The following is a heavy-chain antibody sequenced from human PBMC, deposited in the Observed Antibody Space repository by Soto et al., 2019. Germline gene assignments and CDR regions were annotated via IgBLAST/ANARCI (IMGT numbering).Heavy chain of an antibody. CDR2: IYYSGST. CDR3: ARPLPLNWFDP. CDR1: GGSVSSGSYY. V-gene: IGHV4-61*01. J-gene: IGHJ5*02. D-gene: IGHD2-15*01. Sequence: SETLSLTCTVSGGSVSSGSYYWSWIRQPPGKGLEWIGYIYYSGSTYYNPSLKSRVTISVDTSKNQFSLKLSSVTAADTAVYYCARPLPLNWFDPWGQGTLVTVSS.